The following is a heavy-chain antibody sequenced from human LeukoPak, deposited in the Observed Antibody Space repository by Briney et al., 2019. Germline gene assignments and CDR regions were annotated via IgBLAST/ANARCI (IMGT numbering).Heavy chain of an antibody. CDR3: AKDSATRDYFDY. V-gene: IGHV3-30*18. J-gene: IGHJ4*02. Sequence: AGRSLRLSCAASGFTFSSYGMHWVRQAPGKGLGWVAVISYDGSNKYYADSVKGRFTISRDNSKNTLYLQMNSLRAEDTAVYYCAKDSATRDYFDYWGQGTLVTVSS. CDR2: ISYDGSNK. CDR1: GFTFSSYG. D-gene: IGHD1-26*01.